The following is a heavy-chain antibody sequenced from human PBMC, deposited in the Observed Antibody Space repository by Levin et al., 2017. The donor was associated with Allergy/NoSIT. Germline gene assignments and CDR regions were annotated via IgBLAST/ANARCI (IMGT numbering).Heavy chain of an antibody. CDR1: GYSFTTYW. CDR2: IYPGDSDT. J-gene: IGHJ4*02. V-gene: IGHV5-51*01. CDR3: ARCPRRYFDWLEY. Sequence: KTGESLKISCKGSGYSFTTYWIGWVRQMPGKGLEWMGIIYPGDSDTRYSPSFQGQVTISVDKSINTAYLQWSSLKASDTAIYYCARCPRRYFDWLEYWGQGTLVTVSS. D-gene: IGHD3-9*01.